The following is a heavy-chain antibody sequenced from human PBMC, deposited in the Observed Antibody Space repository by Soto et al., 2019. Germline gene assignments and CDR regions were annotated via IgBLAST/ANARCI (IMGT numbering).Heavy chain of an antibody. Sequence: PGRSLRLSCAASGFTFDDYAMHWVRQAPGKGLEWVSGISWNSGSIGYADSVKGRFTISRDSAKNSLYLQMNSLRAEDTALYYCAKGVLRYSYGDFDYWGQGTLVTVPS. CDR1: GFTFDDYA. CDR3: AKGVLRYSYGDFDY. D-gene: IGHD5-18*01. V-gene: IGHV3-9*01. CDR2: ISWNSGSI. J-gene: IGHJ4*02.